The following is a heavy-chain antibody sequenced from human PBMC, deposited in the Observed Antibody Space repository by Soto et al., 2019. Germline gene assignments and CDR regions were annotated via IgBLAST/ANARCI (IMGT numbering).Heavy chain of an antibody. CDR1: GYTFTSYA. D-gene: IGHD5-18*01. CDR3: ASEGRGYSYGPPRLYGMDV. CDR2: INAGNGNT. J-gene: IGHJ6*02. Sequence: QVQLVQSGAEVKKPGASVKVSCKASGYTFTSYAMRWVRQAPGQRLEWMGWINAGNGNTKYSQKFQGRVTITRDTSASTAYMELSSLRSEDTAVYYCASEGRGYSYGPPRLYGMDVWGQGTTVTVSS. V-gene: IGHV1-3*01.